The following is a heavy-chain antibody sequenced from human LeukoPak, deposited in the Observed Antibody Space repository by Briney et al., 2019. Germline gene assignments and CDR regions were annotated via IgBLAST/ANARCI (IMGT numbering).Heavy chain of an antibody. D-gene: IGHD5-12*01. CDR2: ITSSGDDI. V-gene: IGHV3-11*01. J-gene: IGHJ4*02. CDR1: GFTFSDYY. Sequence: GGSLRLSCAASGFTFSDYYMSWIRQAPRKGLEWVAYITSSGDDIYYADSVKGRFTISRDNAKNALFLRMSSLRVEDTATYYCASDIVATSVDFWGQGTLVSVSS. CDR3: ASDIVATSVDF.